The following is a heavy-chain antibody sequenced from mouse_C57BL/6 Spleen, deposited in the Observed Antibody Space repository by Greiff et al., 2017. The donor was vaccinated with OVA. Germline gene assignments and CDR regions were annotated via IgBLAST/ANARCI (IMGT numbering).Heavy chain of an antibody. CDR3: ASYDYDGGYFDY. CDR1: GYSITSDY. V-gene: IGHV3-8*01. CDR2: ISYSGST. D-gene: IGHD2-4*01. J-gene: IGHJ2*01. Sequence: EVQLVESGPGLAKPSQTLSLTCSVTGYSITSDYWNWLRKFPGNKLEYMGYISYSGSTYYNPSLKSRISITRDTSKNQYYLQLNSVTTEDTATYYCASYDYDGGYFDYWGQGTTLTVSS.